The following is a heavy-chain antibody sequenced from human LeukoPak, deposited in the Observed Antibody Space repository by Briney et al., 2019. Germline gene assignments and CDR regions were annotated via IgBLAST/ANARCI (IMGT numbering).Heavy chain of an antibody. CDR2: IWYDGSNK. Sequence: GGSLRLSCAASGFTFSSYGMHWVRQAPGKGLEWVAVIWYDGSNKYYADSVKGRFTISRDNSKNTLYLQMNSLRAEDTAVYYCARDLRAAADYYFDYWGQGTLVTVSS. J-gene: IGHJ4*02. V-gene: IGHV3-33*01. CDR1: GFTFSSYG. D-gene: IGHD6-13*01. CDR3: ARDLRAAADYYFDY.